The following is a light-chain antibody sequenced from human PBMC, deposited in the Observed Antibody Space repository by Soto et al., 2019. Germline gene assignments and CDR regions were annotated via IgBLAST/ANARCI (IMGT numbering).Light chain of an antibody. J-gene: IGKJ5*01. V-gene: IGKV3-20*01. Sequence: EIVLTQPPGTVSLSTGERATLSCRASQSVASGHLAWYQQPPGQAPSLLVSDASSRATGIPDRFSGSASGTDFTLTISRLEPEDSTMYYCQQYGTAPITFGQGTRLE. CDR2: DAS. CDR1: QSVASGH. CDR3: QQYGTAPIT.